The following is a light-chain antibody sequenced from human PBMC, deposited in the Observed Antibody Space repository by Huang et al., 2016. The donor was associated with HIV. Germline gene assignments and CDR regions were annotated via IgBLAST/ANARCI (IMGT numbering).Light chain of an antibody. CDR2: KAS. CDR1: TKIAIG. V-gene: IGKV1-5*03. Sequence: DIQMTQSPSTLSASIGDRVTITCRASTKIAIGLAWYQQKPGKAPKLLIHKASSLDSGVQSRFSGSGSGTEFTLTISDLQPDDFATYYCQQGSNYPLTFGGGTKVEI. J-gene: IGKJ4*01. CDR3: QQGSNYPLT.